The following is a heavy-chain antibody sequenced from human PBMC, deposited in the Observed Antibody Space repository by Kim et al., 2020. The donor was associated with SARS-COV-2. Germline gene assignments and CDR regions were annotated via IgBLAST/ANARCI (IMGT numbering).Heavy chain of an antibody. V-gene: IGHV4-39*01. Sequence: SETLSLTCTVSGGSISSSSYYWGWIRQPPGKGLEWIGSIYYSGSTYYNPSLKSRVTISVDTSKNQFSLKLSSVTAADTAVYYCARHNGEANPRTIGRITMVRGAGPRRYYYYGMDVWGQGTTVTVSS. CDR1: GGSISSSSYY. J-gene: IGHJ6*02. CDR2: IYYSGST. CDR3: ARHNGEANPRTIGRITMVRGAGPRRYYYYGMDV. D-gene: IGHD3-10*01.